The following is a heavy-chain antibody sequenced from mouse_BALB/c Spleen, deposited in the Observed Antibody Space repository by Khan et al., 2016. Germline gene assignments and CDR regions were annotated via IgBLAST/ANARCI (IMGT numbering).Heavy chain of an antibody. V-gene: IGHV11-2*02. J-gene: IGHJ2*01. Sequence: EVQLLETGGGLVQPGGSRGLSCEGSGFTFSGFWMRWVRQTPGKTLEWIGDINADGSAIYYAPSIKDRFTIFRDNDKNTLYLQMSNVRSEDTATYFCRSYGGYYFDYWGQGTTLTVSS. CDR1: GFTFSGFW. CDR3: RSYGGYYFDY. D-gene: IGHD1-1*02. CDR2: INADGSAI.